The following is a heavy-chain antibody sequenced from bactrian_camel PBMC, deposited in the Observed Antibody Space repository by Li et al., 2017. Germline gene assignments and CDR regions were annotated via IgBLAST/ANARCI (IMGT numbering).Heavy chain of an antibody. CDR2: INSAGDRT. D-gene: IGHD5*01. J-gene: IGHJ6*01. CDR1: GFTFSSYD. Sequence: VQLVESGGGLVQPGGSLRLSCEASGFTFSSYDMSWVRQAPGKGLEWVSTINSAGDRTYYAEPVKGRFTISRDNAQNTQYLQMNSLKSEDTALYYCAFGVGGWAEFSNWGQGTQVTVS. CDR3: AFGVGGWAEFSN. V-gene: IGHV3S40*01.